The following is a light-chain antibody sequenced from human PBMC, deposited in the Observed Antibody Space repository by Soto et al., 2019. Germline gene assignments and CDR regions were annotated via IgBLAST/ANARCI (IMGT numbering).Light chain of an antibody. CDR3: QQYVTSAIT. Sequence: VMTQSPATLSVSPGERATLSCRASQSVSSRLAWYQQKPGQAPRLLISGASSRATGIPDRFSGSGSGTDFTLTISRLEPEDFALYYCQQYVTSAITFGQGTRWRL. CDR1: QSVSSR. V-gene: IGKV3-20*01. CDR2: GAS. J-gene: IGKJ5*01.